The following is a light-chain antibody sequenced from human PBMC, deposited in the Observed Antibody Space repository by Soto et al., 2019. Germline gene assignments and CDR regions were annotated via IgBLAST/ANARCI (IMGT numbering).Light chain of an antibody. CDR3: SSYTTSGSLV. V-gene: IGLV2-14*01. J-gene: IGLJ2*01. CDR1: SSDVGGYNY. Sequence: QSALTQPASVSGSPGQSITISCTGTSSDVGGYNYVSWYQQHPGKAPKLMIYDVSNRPSGVSNRLSGSKSGNTASLTISGLQAEDEADYYCSSYTTSGSLVFGGGTKLTVL. CDR2: DVS.